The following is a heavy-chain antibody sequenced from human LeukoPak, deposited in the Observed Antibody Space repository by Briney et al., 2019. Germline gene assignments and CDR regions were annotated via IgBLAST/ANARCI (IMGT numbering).Heavy chain of an antibody. V-gene: IGHV3-7*01. CDR2: IKQDGNEE. D-gene: IGHD2-2*01. Sequence: GGSLRLSCAASGFTFNTYWMSWVRQAPGKGLEWVANIKQDGNEEYYVDSVKGRFTISRDNAKNSLYLQMNSLRAEDTAVYYCTSRVVVPAAISDYWGQGTLVTVSS. CDR1: GFTFNTYW. J-gene: IGHJ4*02. CDR3: TSRVVVPAAISDY.